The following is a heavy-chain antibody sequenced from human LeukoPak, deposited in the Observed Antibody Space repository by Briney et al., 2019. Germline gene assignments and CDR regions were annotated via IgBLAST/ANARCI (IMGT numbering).Heavy chain of an antibody. V-gene: IGHV4-34*01. CDR1: GGSFSGYY. Sequence: SETLSLTCAVYGGSFSGYYWSWIRQPPGKGLEWIGEINHSGSTNYNPSLKSRVTISVDTSKNQFSLKLSSVTAADTAVYYCAGVGGIRGGQYFDYWGQGTLVTVSS. J-gene: IGHJ4*02. CDR2: INHSGST. D-gene: IGHD3-10*01. CDR3: AGVGGIRGGQYFDY.